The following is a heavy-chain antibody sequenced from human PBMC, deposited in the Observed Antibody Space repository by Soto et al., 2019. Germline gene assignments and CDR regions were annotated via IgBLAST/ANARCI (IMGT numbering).Heavy chain of an antibody. CDR2: IGGRGEYT. Sequence: GGSLRLSCAASGFTVSSNYMIWVRQAPGKGLQWVSVIGGRGEYTDYADSVRGRFTISRDNSRNMLYLQMNSLGVEDTAMYYCAKDPDYGDTSSYPSPPPWGRGTLVTVSS. J-gene: IGHJ5*02. CDR3: AKDPDYGDTSSYPSPPP. V-gene: IGHV3-53*01. D-gene: IGHD4-17*01. CDR1: GFTVSSNY.